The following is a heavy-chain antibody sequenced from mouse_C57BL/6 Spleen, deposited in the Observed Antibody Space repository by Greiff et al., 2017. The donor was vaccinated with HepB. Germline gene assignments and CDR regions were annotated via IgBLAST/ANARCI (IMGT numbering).Heavy chain of an antibody. J-gene: IGHJ2*01. V-gene: IGHV1-80*01. CDR2: IYSGDGDT. CDR3: AREECNWVDY. Sequence: VQLQQSGAELVKPGASVKISCKASGYAFSSYWMNWVKQRPGKGLEWIGQIYSGDGDTNYNGKFTGKATLTADKSSSTADMKLSRLTYEDSAVYVCAREECNWVDYWGQGTTHTVPS. CDR1: GYAFSSYW. D-gene: IGHD4-1*01.